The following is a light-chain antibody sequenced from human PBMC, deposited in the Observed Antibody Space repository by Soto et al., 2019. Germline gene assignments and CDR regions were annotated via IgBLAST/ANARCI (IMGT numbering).Light chain of an antibody. Sequence: QSVLTQPASVSGSPGQSITISCTGTSSDVGANNYVSWYQQHPGKVPKLMIYEVSNRPSGISNRFSGSKSGNTASLTISGLQAEDESDYYCNSYTNTAARVFGTGTKLTVL. CDR1: SSDVGANNY. V-gene: IGLV2-14*01. CDR2: EVS. J-gene: IGLJ1*01. CDR3: NSYTNTAARV.